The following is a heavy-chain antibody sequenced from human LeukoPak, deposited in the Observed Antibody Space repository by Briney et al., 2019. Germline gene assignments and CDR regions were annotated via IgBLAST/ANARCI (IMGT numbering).Heavy chain of an antibody. D-gene: IGHD4-11*01. CDR2: INPNSGGT. J-gene: IGHJ4*02. Sequence: GASVKVSCKASGYTFTGYSMHWVRPAPGQWREWMGWINPNSGGTNYAQKFQGRVTVTRDTSISAAYMELSRLRSADTAVYYCARVSRSNAEPPDCWGQGTLVTVSS. V-gene: IGHV1-2*02. CDR1: GYTFTGYS. CDR3: ARVSRSNAEPPDC.